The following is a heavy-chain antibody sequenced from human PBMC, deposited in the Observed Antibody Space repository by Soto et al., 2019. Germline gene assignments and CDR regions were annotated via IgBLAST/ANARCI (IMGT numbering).Heavy chain of an antibody. CDR1: GYTLTELS. CDR2: FDPEDGET. CDR3: ATLRVVSRPYYYYYGMDV. Sequence: VKVSCKVSGYTLTELSMHWVRQAPGKGLEWMGGFDPEDGETIYAQKFQGRVTMTEDTSTDTAYMELSSLRSEDTAVYYCATLRVVSRPYYYYYGMDVWGQGTTVTVSS. D-gene: IGHD2-15*01. J-gene: IGHJ6*02. V-gene: IGHV1-24*01.